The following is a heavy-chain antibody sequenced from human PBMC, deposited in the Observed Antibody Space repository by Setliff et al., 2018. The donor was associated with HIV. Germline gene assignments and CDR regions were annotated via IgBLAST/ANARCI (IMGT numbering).Heavy chain of an antibody. Sequence: SETLSLTCTVSGGSISSYYWSWIRQPPGKGLEWIGYIYYSGSTNYNPSLKSRVTISVDTSKNQFSLKLSSVTAADTAVYYCARQITMVRGVYQPYYYYYMDVWGKGTTGTVSS. CDR1: GGSISSYY. D-gene: IGHD3-10*01. V-gene: IGHV4-59*08. CDR2: IYYSGST. CDR3: ARQITMVRGVYQPYYYYYMDV. J-gene: IGHJ6*03.